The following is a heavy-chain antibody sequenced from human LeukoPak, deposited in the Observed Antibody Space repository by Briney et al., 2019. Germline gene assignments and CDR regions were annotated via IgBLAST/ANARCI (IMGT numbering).Heavy chain of an antibody. CDR1: GYSFSNEW. CDR3: ARQRPGYINDAFDI. J-gene: IGHJ3*02. CDR2: IYPGDSDT. D-gene: IGHD5-24*01. V-gene: IGHV5-51*01. Sequence: GESLKISCKASGYSFSNEWIGWGRQVPGPGLEWMGIIYPGDSDTRYSPSLQGQVTISADQSINTAFLQWSSLGASDTAIYFCARQRPGYINDAFDIWGQGTRVTVSS.